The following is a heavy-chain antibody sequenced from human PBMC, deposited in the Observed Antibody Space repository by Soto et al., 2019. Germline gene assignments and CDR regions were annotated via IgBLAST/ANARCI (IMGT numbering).Heavy chain of an antibody. Sequence: QITLKESGPTLVKPTQPLTLTCTFSGFSLSTTGVGVGWIRQPPGKALEWLALIYWDDDKRYNPSLNSRLTITKDTSKNQVVLAMTNMDPVDTATYYCVQSRCGGDCLQSYSSHSYYGLDVWGQGTPVTVSS. V-gene: IGHV2-5*02. CDR3: VQSRCGGDCLQSYSSHSYYGLDV. CDR2: IYWDDDK. D-gene: IGHD2-21*02. J-gene: IGHJ6*02. CDR1: GFSLSTTGVG.